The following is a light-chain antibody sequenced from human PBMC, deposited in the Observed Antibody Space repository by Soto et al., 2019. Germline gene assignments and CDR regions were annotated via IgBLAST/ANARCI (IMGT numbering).Light chain of an antibody. V-gene: IGLV2-14*02. CDR2: GVS. CDR1: SSDVGNYNL. Sequence: QSVLTQPASVSGSPGQSITISCTGTSSDVGNYNLVSWYQQHPGKAPKLMIYGVSYRPSGVSNRFSGSKSGNTASLTISGLQAEDEADYYCSSYTTSTSVVFGGETKLT. CDR3: SSYTTSTSVV. J-gene: IGLJ3*02.